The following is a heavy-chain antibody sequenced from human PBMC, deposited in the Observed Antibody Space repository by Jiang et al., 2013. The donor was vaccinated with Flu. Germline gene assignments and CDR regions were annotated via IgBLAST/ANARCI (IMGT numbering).Heavy chain of an antibody. D-gene: IGHD4-23*01. Sequence: GSGLVKPSETLSLTCTVSGGSISSYYWSWIRQPPGKGLEWIGYIYYSGSTNYNPSLKSRVTISVDTSKNQFSLKLSSVTAADTAVYYCARRGNGGNWDYYFDYWGQGTLVTVSS. CDR1: GGSISSYY. V-gene: IGHV4-59*01. CDR3: ARRGNGGNWDYYFDY. CDR2: IYYSGST. J-gene: IGHJ4*02.